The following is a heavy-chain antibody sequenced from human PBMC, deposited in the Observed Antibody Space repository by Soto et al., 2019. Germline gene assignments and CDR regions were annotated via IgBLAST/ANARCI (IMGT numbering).Heavy chain of an antibody. D-gene: IGHD3-10*01. CDR3: ARKSYYGSVTSEY. CDR1: RRSIISGNSS. V-gene: IGHV4-31*03. Sequence: SETLSLTCTVPRRSIISGNSSSTWIRQNPGTGMEWMGYIYYSGSAYYNPSLKSRVIISVDTSRSQFSLKLSSVTAADTVFFYFARKSYYGSVTSEYLGQGSLVT. J-gene: IGHJ4*02. CDR2: IYYSGSA.